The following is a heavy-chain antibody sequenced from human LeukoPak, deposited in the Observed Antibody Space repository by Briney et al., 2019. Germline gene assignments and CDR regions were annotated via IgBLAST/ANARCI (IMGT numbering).Heavy chain of an antibody. V-gene: IGHV3-7*03. D-gene: IGHD4-17*01. CDR3: ARISGSYGDSFDY. CDR2: IKQDGREK. CDR1: GFTFSSYW. Sequence: GGSLRLSCAASGFTFSSYWMSWVRQAPGKGLEWVANIKQDGREKYYVDSVKGRFTISRDNAKNSLYLQMNSLRAEDTAVYYCARISGSYGDSFDYWGQGTLVTVSS. J-gene: IGHJ4*02.